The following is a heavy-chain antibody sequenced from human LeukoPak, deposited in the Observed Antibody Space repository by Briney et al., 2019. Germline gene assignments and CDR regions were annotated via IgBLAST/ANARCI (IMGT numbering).Heavy chain of an antibody. CDR1: GGSFSGYY. CDR3: SRGFGLDD. Sequence: ETLSLTCAVYGGSFSGYYWSWVRQAPGKGLEWVANIKQDGSAKYYVDSVKGRFTISRDNAKDSLYLQMNSLRVEDTAVYYCSRGFGLDDWGLGTLVTVSS. D-gene: IGHD3-10*01. CDR2: IKQDGSAK. V-gene: IGHV3-7*01. J-gene: IGHJ4*02.